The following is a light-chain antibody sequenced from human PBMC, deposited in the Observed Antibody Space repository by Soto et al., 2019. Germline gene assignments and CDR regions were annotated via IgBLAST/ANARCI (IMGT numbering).Light chain of an antibody. V-gene: IGKV3-15*01. J-gene: IGKJ2*02. CDR1: ETLISF. CDR3: QGYNDWPCA. Sequence: EIVLPQSPATLSVSPGERVTLSCRASETLISFLAWYQQKPGQAPRLLIYGASTRATGVPARFSGSGSSTDCTLTISSLQSEDFSVYYCQGYNDWPCAVGQGTKLEI. CDR2: GAS.